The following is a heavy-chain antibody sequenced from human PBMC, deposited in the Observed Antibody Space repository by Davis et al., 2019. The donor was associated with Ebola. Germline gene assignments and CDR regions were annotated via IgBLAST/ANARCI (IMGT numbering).Heavy chain of an antibody. CDR1: GDSLSGNVYY. CDR2: MYYSRTT. CDR3: ARRPPRIAAAVRDWYFDL. Sequence: PSETLSLTCSVSGDSLSGNVYYWAWLRQTPGKGLQWIGNMYYSRTTYYNPSLKSRVTISADTSKNQFSLKLTYVTATDSALYYCARRPPRIAAAVRDWYFDLWGRGTLVTVSS. D-gene: IGHD6-13*01. J-gene: IGHJ2*01. V-gene: IGHV4-39*01.